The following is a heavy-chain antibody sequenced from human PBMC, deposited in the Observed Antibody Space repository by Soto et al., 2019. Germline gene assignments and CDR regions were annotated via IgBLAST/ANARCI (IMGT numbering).Heavy chain of an antibody. Sequence: SETLSLTCTVSGGSISSSSYSWGWIRQPPRKKPELIGSIFYSGSTYYNPSLKSRVTISVDTSKNQFSLKLSSVTAADTAVYYCARHLTYCSAGSCYSDFPYYGMDVWGQGTTVT. CDR3: ARHLTYCSAGSCYSDFPYYGMDV. CDR1: GGSISSSSYS. CDR2: IFYSGST. V-gene: IGHV4-39*01. J-gene: IGHJ6*02. D-gene: IGHD2-15*01.